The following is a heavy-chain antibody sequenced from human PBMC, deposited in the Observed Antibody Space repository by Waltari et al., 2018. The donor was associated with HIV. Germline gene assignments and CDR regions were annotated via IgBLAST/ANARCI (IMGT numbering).Heavy chain of an antibody. CDR1: GFAFSSHS. CDR2: IGSSPSHI. Sequence: EVQLVESGGGLVKPGGSLSLSCAASGFAFSSHSMNWARQAPGKGLEWVSSIGSSPSHIFYADSVKGRFTISRDNAKNSLYLQMNSLRAEDTAVYYCARGYDSSATYPDYWGQGTLVTVSS. V-gene: IGHV3-21*01. CDR3: ARGYDSSATYPDY. D-gene: IGHD3-22*01. J-gene: IGHJ4*02.